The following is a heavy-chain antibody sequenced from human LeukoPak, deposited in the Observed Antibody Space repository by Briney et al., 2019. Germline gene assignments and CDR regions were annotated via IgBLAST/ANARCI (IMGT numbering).Heavy chain of an antibody. CDR2: IYYSGST. J-gene: IGHJ4*02. Sequence: PSETLSLTCTVSGGSISSYYWSWLRQPPGKGLGWIGYIYYSGSTNYNPSLKSRVTISVDTSKNQFSLKLSSVTAADTAVYYCARGGARTTMLINYWGQGTLVTVSS. CDR1: GGSISSYY. D-gene: IGHD3-16*01. CDR3: ARGGARTTMLINY. V-gene: IGHV4-59*01.